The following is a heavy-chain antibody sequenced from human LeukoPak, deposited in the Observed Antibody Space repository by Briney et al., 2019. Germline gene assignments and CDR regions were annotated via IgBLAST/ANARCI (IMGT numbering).Heavy chain of an antibody. CDR1: GGTFSSYA. CDR3: ARVSGSGSLWAFDI. CDR2: IIPIFGTA. Sequence: SVKVSCKASGGTFSSYAISWVRQAPGQGLEWMGGIIPIFGTANYAQKFQGRVTITADKSTSTAYMELSSLRSEDTAVYYCARVSGSGSLWAFDIWGQGTMVTVSS. J-gene: IGHJ3*02. V-gene: IGHV1-69*06. D-gene: IGHD3-10*01.